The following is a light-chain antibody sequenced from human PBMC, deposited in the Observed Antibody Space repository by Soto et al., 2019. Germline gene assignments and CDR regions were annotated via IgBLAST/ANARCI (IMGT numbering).Light chain of an antibody. CDR1: SSNIGAGPD. J-gene: IGLJ2*01. Sequence: QSVLTQPPSVSGAPGQTVTISCTGSSSNIGAGPDVHWYQQLPGTAPKLLIYGNSNRPSGVPERFSGSKSGTSASLAITGLQAEDEADYYCRSYDSSLRASVFGGGTKLTVL. V-gene: IGLV1-40*01. CDR2: GNS. CDR3: RSYDSSLRASV.